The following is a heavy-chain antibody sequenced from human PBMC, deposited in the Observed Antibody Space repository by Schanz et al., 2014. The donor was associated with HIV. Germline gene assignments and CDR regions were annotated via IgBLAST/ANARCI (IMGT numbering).Heavy chain of an antibody. Sequence: EVQLLESGGGLVQPGGSLRLSCAVSGFTITSYGMSWVRQAPGKGLEWVGRIKSKTDGGTTDYAAPVRGRFTISRDDSKNTLYLQINSLKTVDSAVYYCTTDNYDFWSGYPHFDYWGQGTLVTVSS. J-gene: IGHJ4*02. D-gene: IGHD3-3*01. V-gene: IGHV3-15*01. CDR3: TTDNYDFWSGYPHFDY. CDR2: IKSKTDGGTT. CDR1: GFTITSYG.